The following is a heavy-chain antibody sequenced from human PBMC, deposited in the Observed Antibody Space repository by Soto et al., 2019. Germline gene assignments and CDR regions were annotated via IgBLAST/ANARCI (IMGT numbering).Heavy chain of an antibody. J-gene: IGHJ4*02. V-gene: IGHV4-34*01. CDR2: INHSGST. Sequence: PSETLSLTGAVYVGSFSGYYWSWIRQPPGKGLEWIGEINHSGSTNYNPSLKSRVTISVDTSKNQFSLKLSSVTAADTAVYYCARAIAVAGMGYFDYWGQGTLVTVSS. CDR3: ARAIAVAGMGYFDY. D-gene: IGHD6-19*01. CDR1: VGSFSGYY.